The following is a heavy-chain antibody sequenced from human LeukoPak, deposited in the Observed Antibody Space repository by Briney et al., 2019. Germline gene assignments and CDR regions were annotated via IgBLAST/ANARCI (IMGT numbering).Heavy chain of an antibody. CDR2: INSDGSTA. J-gene: IGHJ6*02. Sequence: GGSLRLSCVASGFALGDYAMHWVRQAPGKGLVWVSRINSDGSTANYADSVKGRFTISRDNAKNTLFLQMNSLRAEDTAVYYCASLQNVPSYYYYYVMGVWGQGTTVTVSS. CDR3: ASLQNVPSYYYYYVMGV. V-gene: IGHV3-74*01. D-gene: IGHD2/OR15-2a*01. CDR1: GFALGDYA.